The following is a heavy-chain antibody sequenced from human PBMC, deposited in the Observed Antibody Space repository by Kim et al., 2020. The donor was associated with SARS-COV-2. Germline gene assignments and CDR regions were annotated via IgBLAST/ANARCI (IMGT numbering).Heavy chain of an antibody. V-gene: IGHV3-9*01. CDR2: ISWNSAYI. J-gene: IGHJ4*02. CDR3: AKGFYSCAAAPNDY. CDR1: GFTFGDHA. Sequence: GGSLRLSCAASGFTFGDHAMHWVRQAPGKGLEWVASISWNSAYIDYADSVKGRFTISRDNAEKSLHLQMSRLGAEDTALYYCAKGFYSCAAAPNDYWGQG. D-gene: IGHD6-13*01.